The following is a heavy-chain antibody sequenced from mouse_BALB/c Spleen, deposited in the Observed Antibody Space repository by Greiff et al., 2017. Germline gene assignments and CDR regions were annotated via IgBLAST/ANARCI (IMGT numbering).Heavy chain of an antibody. CDR1: GYSITSDYA. J-gene: IGHJ4*01. CDR3: AREDYGYYGDAMDY. D-gene: IGHD1-2*01. CDR2: ISYSGST. Sequence: DVQLQESGPGLVKPSQSLSLTCTATGYSITSDYAWNWIRQFPGNKLEWMGYISYSGSTSYNPSLKSRISITRDTSKNQFYLQLNSVTTEDTATYYGAREDYGYYGDAMDYWGQGTSVTVSA. V-gene: IGHV3-2*02.